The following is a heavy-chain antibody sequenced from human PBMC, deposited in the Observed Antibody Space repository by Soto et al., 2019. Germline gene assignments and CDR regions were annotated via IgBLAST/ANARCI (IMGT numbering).Heavy chain of an antibody. CDR1: GFTFSDHY. CDR3: ASSLWRGGYFDY. Sequence: PGGSLRLSCAASGFTFSDHYMDWVRQAPGKGLEWVGRTRNKANSYTTEYAASVKGRFTISRDDSKNSLYLQMNSLKTEDTAVYYCASSLWRGGYFDYWGQGTRVTVSS. D-gene: IGHD3-10*01. CDR2: TRNKANSYTT. V-gene: IGHV3-72*01. J-gene: IGHJ4*02.